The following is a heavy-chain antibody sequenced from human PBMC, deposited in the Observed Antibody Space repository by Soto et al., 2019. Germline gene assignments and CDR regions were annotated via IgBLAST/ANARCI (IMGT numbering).Heavy chain of an antibody. CDR1: GGTFDNYA. CDR2: IIPMFETV. Sequence: SVKVSCKASGGTFDNYAVSWVRQAPGQGLEWMGGIIPMFETVNYAQRFQGRLTIAADESTSAAYMELTSLTSADTAIYFCARGLRTGNYGMDVWGQGTTVTVSS. CDR3: ARGLRTGNYGMDV. J-gene: IGHJ6*02. V-gene: IGHV1-69*13. D-gene: IGHD2-15*01.